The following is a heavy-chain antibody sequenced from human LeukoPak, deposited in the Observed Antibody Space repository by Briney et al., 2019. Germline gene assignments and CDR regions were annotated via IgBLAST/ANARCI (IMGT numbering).Heavy chain of an antibody. D-gene: IGHD2-15*01. CDR2: IKQDGSEK. CDR1: GFTLSSYW. J-gene: IGHJ4*02. CDR3: ARDWGYCSGGNCYSVFDY. Sequence: PGGSLRLSCAASGFTLSSYWTNWVRQAPGKGLEWVANIKQDGSEKYYVDSVKGRFTISRDNAKNSLYLQMNSLRAEDTAVYYCARDWGYCSGGNCYSVFDYWGQGALVTVSS. V-gene: IGHV3-7*01.